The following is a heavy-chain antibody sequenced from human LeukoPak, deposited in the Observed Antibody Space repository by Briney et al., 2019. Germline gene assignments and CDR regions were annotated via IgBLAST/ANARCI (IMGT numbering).Heavy chain of an antibody. J-gene: IGHJ4*02. D-gene: IGHD6-19*01. CDR1: GFTFSNYA. V-gene: IGHV3-23*01. Sequence: GGSLRLSCEASGFTFSNYAMTWVRQAPGKGLEWVSTISGSGVATHYADSVKGRFTISRDNSKNTLYLQMNSLRAEDTALYYCAKVGGYTTGWSDYWGQGTLVTVSS. CDR3: AKVGGYTTGWSDY. CDR2: ISGSGVAT.